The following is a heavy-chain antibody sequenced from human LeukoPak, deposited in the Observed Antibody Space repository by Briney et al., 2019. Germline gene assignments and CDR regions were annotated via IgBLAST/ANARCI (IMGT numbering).Heavy chain of an antibody. Sequence: ASVKVSCKASGYTFSRDSISWVRQAAGQGLEWMGWISGCNAITSYAQKLQGRVTMTTDTSTSTAYMELRSLRSDDTAVYHCASGFLGGSESYIDYWGQGTLVTVSS. CDR2: ISGCNAIT. D-gene: IGHD3-10*01. J-gene: IGHJ4*02. V-gene: IGHV1-18*01. CDR3: ASGFLGGSESYIDY. CDR1: GYTFSRDS.